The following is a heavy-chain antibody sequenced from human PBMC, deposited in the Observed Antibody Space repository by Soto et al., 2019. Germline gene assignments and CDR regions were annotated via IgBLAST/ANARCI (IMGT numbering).Heavy chain of an antibody. CDR1: GGSISSYY. CDR3: ARDYDFWSGYYMSLGLGEYYYGMDV. V-gene: IGHV4-4*07. CDR2: IYTSGST. J-gene: IGHJ6*02. Sequence: SETLSLTCTVSGGSISSYYWSWIRQPAGKGLEWIGRIYTSGSTNYNPSLKSRATMSVDTSKNQFSLKLSSVTAADTAVYYCARDYDFWSGYYMSLGLGEYYYGMDVWGQGTTVTVSS. D-gene: IGHD3-3*01.